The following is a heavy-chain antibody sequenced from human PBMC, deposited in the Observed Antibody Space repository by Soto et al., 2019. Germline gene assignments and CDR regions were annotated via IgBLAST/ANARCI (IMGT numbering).Heavy chain of an antibody. Sequence: PGGSLRLSCAASGFTFSSYWMHWVRQAPGKGLVWVSRINSDGSSTSYTDSVKGRFTISRDNAKNTLYLQMNSLRAEDTAVYYCARGKFLMYYDFWSGYFMDVWGQGTTVTVSS. CDR2: INSDGSST. CDR1: GFTFSSYW. CDR3: ARGKFLMYYDFWSGYFMDV. J-gene: IGHJ6*02. D-gene: IGHD3-3*01. V-gene: IGHV3-74*01.